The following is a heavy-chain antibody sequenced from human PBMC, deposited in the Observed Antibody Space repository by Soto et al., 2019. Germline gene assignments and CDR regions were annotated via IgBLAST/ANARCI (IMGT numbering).Heavy chain of an antibody. CDR3: ATIGPYSSSWYFYYYYYGMDV. CDR1: GYSFTSYW. V-gene: IGHV5-10-1*01. CDR2: IDPSDSYT. D-gene: IGHD6-13*01. Sequence: GESLKISCKGSGYSFTSYWISWVRQMPGKGLEWMGRIDPSDSYTNYSPSFQGHVTISADKSISTAYLQWSSLKASDTAMYYCATIGPYSSSWYFYYYYYGMDVWGQGTTGTVSS. J-gene: IGHJ6*02.